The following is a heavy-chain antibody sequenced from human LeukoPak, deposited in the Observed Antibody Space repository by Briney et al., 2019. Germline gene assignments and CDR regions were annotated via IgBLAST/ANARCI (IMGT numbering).Heavy chain of an antibody. J-gene: IGHJ4*02. V-gene: IGHV3-66*01. CDR1: GLTVSSIY. CDR3: ATDLLEWYFAY. D-gene: IGHD1-26*01. CDR2: IYSGGST. Sequence: PGGSLRLSCAASGLTVSSIYMSWVRQTPGKGLEWVSVIYSGGSTYYADSVKGRFTISRDNSKNTLYLQMNSLRAEDTAVYYCATDLLEWYFAYWGQGTLVTVSS.